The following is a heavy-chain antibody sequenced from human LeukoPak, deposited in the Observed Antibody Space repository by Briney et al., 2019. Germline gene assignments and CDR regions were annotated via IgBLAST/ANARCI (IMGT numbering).Heavy chain of an antibody. CDR1: GGSISSGGYS. CDR3: AIGHSKGYYFDY. CDR2: IYHSGST. J-gene: IGHJ4*02. Sequence: TLSLTCAVSGGSISSGGYSWSWIRQPPGMGLEWSGYIYHSGSTYYDPSLKSRITISENTTNNQFSLKMSSVTAAYTAVYYCAIGHSKGYYFDYWGQGTLVTVSS. V-gene: IGHV4-30-2*01.